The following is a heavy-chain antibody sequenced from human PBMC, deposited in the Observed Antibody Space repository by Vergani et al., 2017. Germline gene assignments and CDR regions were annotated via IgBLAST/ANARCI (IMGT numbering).Heavy chain of an antibody. Sequence: QVQLQESGPGLVKPSQTLSLTCSVSGGSMSGYYWSWIRQPPGEGLEWIGSVFHSGSAHYNPSLESRVTISVDTSKNQFSLKLISVTAADTAVYYCARHNLYGDSQTGLDYWGLGTLVIVSS. CDR3: ARHNLYGDSQTGLDY. J-gene: IGHJ4*02. CDR1: GGSMSGYY. CDR2: VFHSGSA. V-gene: IGHV4-59*08. D-gene: IGHD4-17*01.